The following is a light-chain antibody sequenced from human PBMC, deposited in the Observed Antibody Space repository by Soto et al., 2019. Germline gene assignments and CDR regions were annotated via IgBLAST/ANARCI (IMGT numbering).Light chain of an antibody. Sequence: EMVLTQSPGTLSVSPGGRVTLSCMASQSVDINLAWYQQKPGQAPRLLIYGASTRATDMPGRFSGRGSGTEFTLTINSLQSEDFAVYYCQQYRNWPRTFGQGTKVDI. V-gene: IGKV3-15*01. CDR2: GAS. CDR3: QQYRNWPRT. CDR1: QSVDIN. J-gene: IGKJ1*01.